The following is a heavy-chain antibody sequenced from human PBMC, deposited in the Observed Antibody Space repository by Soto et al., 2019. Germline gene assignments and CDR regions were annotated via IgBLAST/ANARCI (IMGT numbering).Heavy chain of an antibody. V-gene: IGHV2-5*02. CDR2: IYWDGDK. D-gene: IGHD2-21*02. J-gene: IGHJ4*02. CDR3: AHRRASIVGGNSLLDY. Sequence: QITLKESGPTLVKPTQTLTLTCTFSGFSLSTSGMGVGWIRQPPGKGLEWLALIYWDGDKRYSPSLKSRLTITKDTYTHQVVITMTNMDPVDTATYYCAHRRASIVGGNSLLDYWGQGTLVTVSS. CDR1: GFSLSTSGMG.